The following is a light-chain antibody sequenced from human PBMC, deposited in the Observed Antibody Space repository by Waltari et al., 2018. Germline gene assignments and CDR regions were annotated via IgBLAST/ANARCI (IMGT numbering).Light chain of an antibody. CDR3: SSYTNTYTYV. CDR1: SSDVVGYHY. J-gene: IGLJ1*01. V-gene: IGLV2-14*03. CDR2: DVS. Sequence: QPALTQPASVSGSPGQQLRISCTGTSSDVVGYHYVSWYHQHPGKAPTLMIYDVSKRPSGVSNRFSGSKSGNTASLTISGLQAEDEADYYCSSYTNTYTYVFGTGTKVTVL.